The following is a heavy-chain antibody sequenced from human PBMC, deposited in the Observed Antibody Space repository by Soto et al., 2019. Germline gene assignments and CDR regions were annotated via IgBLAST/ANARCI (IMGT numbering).Heavy chain of an antibody. CDR1: GYSFTTYW. J-gene: IGHJ6*02. CDR2: FYPGDSDI. D-gene: IGHD3-16*01. V-gene: IGHV5-51*01. CDR3: ARRLSGPKYEYNAYYFYGLDV. Sequence: GESLKISWVGSGYSFTTYWVAWVRQMPGKGLEWMGLFYPGDSDITYSPSFQGQVTISGDKSITTAYLQWSSLKASDTAIYYCARRLSGPKYEYNAYYFYGLDVRGQGTTVTVS.